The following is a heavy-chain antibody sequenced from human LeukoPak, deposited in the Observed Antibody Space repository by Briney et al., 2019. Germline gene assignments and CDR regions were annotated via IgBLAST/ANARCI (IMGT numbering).Heavy chain of an antibody. Sequence: PGGSLRLSCAASGFSVSSNYMSWVRQAPGKGLEWVSVIYSDGNIYYTDSVKGRFTISRDNSKNTLNLQMSSLRAEDTAVYYCTRGPRWYFVDWGQGTLVTVSS. V-gene: IGHV3-53*01. CDR1: GFSVSSNY. CDR3: TRGPRWYFVD. CDR2: IYSDGNI. J-gene: IGHJ4*02. D-gene: IGHD4-23*01.